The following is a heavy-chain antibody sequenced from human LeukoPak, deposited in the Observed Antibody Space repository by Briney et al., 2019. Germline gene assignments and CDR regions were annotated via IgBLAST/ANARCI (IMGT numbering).Heavy chain of an antibody. J-gene: IGHJ4*02. V-gene: IGHV4-34*01. Sequence: PSETLSLTCAVYGESLNSYYGSWVRQPPGEGLEWIGEVYESGTTKYNPSLKSRVAISMVPSKQQFSLILSSVTAADTAVYYCARGAWATRLASWGLGTPVIVSS. D-gene: IGHD2-15*01. CDR1: GESLNSYY. CDR2: VYESGTT. CDR3: ARGAWATRLAS.